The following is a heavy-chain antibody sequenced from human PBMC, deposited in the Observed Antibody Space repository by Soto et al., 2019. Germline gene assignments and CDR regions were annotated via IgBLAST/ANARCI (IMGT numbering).Heavy chain of an antibody. CDR3: AKDGDPYCGGHCYSDY. V-gene: IGHV3-23*01. D-gene: IGHD2-21*02. Sequence: GGSLRLSCATSGFSFSSYAMSWVRQAPGKGLEWVSTFSRYGDNTHYADSVKGRFTISRDNSRNTLYLQMNYLRAEDPALYYCAKDGDPYCGGHCYSDYWGQGTLVTVSS. CDR1: GFSFSSYA. J-gene: IGHJ4*02. CDR2: FSRYGDNT.